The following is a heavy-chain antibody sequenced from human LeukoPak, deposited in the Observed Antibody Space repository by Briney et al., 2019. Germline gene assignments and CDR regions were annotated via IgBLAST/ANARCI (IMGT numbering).Heavy chain of an antibody. D-gene: IGHD3-10*01. CDR2: IYGGSDT. CDR3: VRGECFGDLGY. J-gene: IGHJ4*02. CDR1: GFTVSGNY. V-gene: IGHV3-66*01. Sequence: GGSLRLSCAASGFTVSGNYLSWVRQAPGKGLEWVSFIYGGSDTYYADSVRARFTISRDNYEKTLYLQMNSLRAEDTAVYYCVRGECFGDLGYWGQGTLVTVSS.